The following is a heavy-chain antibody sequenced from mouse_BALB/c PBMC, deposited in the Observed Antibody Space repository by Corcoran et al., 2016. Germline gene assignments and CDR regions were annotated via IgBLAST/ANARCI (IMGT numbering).Heavy chain of an antibody. J-gene: IGHJ4*01. CDR3: ARAPLHYCAMDY. CDR1: GYTFTNSG. Sequence: IPLVQSGPELQQPGETVKISCKASGYTFTNSGMNRVKQAPGKGLKWMGWINTYTGEPTYADDFKGRFAFSLETSASTAYLQINNLKNEDTATYFFARAPLHYCAMDYWGQGTSVTVSS. V-gene: IGHV9-3-1*01. D-gene: IGHD6-1*01. CDR2: INTYTGEP.